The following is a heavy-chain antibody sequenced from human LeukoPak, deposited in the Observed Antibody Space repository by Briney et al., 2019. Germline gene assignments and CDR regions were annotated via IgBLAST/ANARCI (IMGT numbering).Heavy chain of an antibody. Sequence: SQTLSLTCAISGDSVSSNSVAWHWIRQSPLRGLEWLGRTYYRSKWYNDYAVSVKSRITINPDTSKNQFSLQLNSVTPEDTAVYYCARDDCSGGSCYWRFDPWGQGTLVTVSS. D-gene: IGHD2-15*01. CDR3: ARDDCSGGSCYWRFDP. V-gene: IGHV6-1*01. CDR1: GDSVSSNSVA. J-gene: IGHJ5*02. CDR2: TYYRSKWYN.